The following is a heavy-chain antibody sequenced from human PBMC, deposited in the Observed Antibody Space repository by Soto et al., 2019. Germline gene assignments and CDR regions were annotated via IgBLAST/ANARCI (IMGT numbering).Heavy chain of an antibody. CDR2: IMPIFAAP. V-gene: IGHV1-69*06. CDR3: ATGARYCSGGSCYPDD. D-gene: IGHD2-15*01. J-gene: IGHJ4*02. Sequence: QVQLMQSGAEVKKPGSSVKVSCKASGGTISTNVISWVRQAPGQGLECMGEIMPIFAAPNNAQKFQGRLTITADTSTTTVYMELSSLTSEDTAVYFCATGARYCSGGSCYPDDWGQGTLVIVSS. CDR1: GGTISTNV.